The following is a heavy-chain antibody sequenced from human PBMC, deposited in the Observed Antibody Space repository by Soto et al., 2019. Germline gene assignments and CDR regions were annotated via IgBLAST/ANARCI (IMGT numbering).Heavy chain of an antibody. D-gene: IGHD6-6*01. J-gene: IGHJ4*02. CDR1: GGSISSGGYY. CDR2: IYYSGST. Sequence: PSETLSLTCTVSGGSISSGGYYWSWIPQHPGKGLEWIGYIYYSGSTYYNPSLKSRVTISVDTSKNQFSLKLSSVTAADTAVYYCARVRGSSFHFDYWGQGTLVTVSS. CDR3: ARVRGSSFHFDY. V-gene: IGHV4-31*03.